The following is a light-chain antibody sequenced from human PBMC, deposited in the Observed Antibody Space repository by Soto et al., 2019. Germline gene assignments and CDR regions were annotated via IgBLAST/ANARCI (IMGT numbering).Light chain of an antibody. CDR3: HQYHEWPPT. V-gene: IGKV3-15*01. J-gene: IGKJ1*01. Sequence: EIVMTQSPATVSVSPGERATLSCRASQTVSNNLAWYQQKPGQAPRLLISGADSRATGVPARFSGSGSGTDFALTIISLQSEDFAVYYCHQYHEWPPTFGQGTKVDIK. CDR1: QTVSNN. CDR2: GAD.